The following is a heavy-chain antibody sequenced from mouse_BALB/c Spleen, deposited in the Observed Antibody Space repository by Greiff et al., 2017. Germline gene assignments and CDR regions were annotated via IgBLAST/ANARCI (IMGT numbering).Heavy chain of an antibody. CDR3: TRGIYDGYPSLAYAMDY. D-gene: IGHD2-3*01. CDR2: ISSGGSYT. J-gene: IGHJ4*01. Sequence: EVKLVESGGGLVKPGGSLKLSCAASGFTFSSYTMSWVRQTPEKRLEWVATISSGGSYTYYPDSVKGRFTISRDNAKNTLYLQMSSLKSEDTAMYYCTRGIYDGYPSLAYAMDYWGQGTSVTVSS. CDR1: GFTFSSYT. V-gene: IGHV5-6-4*01.